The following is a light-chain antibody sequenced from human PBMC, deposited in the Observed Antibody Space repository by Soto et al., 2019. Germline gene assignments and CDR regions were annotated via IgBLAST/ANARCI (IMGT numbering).Light chain of an antibody. CDR2: GAS. Sequence: EIAFAQSPGTLSLSPGERATLSCRASRSVSSNLAWYQQKPGQAPRHLIYGASTRATGIPDRFSGSGSGTDFTLTISRLEPEDFAVYYCQKYGTSFGGGTKVDIK. CDR3: QKYGTS. CDR1: RSVSSN. V-gene: IGKV3-20*01. J-gene: IGKJ4*01.